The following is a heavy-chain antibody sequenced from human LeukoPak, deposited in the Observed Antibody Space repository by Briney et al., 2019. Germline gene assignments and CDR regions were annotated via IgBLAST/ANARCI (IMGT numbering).Heavy chain of an antibody. CDR2: ISDSGGSA. J-gene: IGHJ6*03. Sequence: QPGGSLRLSCAASGFTFNTYAMSWVRQAPGKGLEWVSAISDSGGSAYYADSVKGRFTISRDNAKNSLYLQMNSLRAEDTAVYYCARANSSSWYIYPYYYYMDVWGKGTTVTVSS. CDR3: ARANSSSWYIYPYYYYMDV. CDR1: GFTFNTYA. D-gene: IGHD6-13*01. V-gene: IGHV3-23*01.